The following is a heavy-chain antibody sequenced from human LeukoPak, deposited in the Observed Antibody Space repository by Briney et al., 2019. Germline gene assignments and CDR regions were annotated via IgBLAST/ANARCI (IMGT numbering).Heavy chain of an antibody. V-gene: IGHV4-34*01. D-gene: IGHD3-10*01. CDR3: ARGRKIAMVRGVISNWFDP. CDR2: INHSGST. CDR1: GGSFSGYY. Sequence: SETLSLTCAVYGGSFSGYYWSWIRQPPGKGLEWIGEINHSGSTNYNPSLESRVTISVDTSKNQFSLKLSSVTAADTAVYYCARGRKIAMVRGVISNWFDPWGQGTLVTVSS. J-gene: IGHJ5*02.